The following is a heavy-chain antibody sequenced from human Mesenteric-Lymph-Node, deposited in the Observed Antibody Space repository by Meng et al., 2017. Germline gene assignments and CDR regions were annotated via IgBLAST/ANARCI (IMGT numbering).Heavy chain of an antibody. CDR2: IYHSGST. CDR1: GYSISSGYY. CDR3: ASNPLSYYYGSGSYPNWFDP. J-gene: IGHJ5*02. Sequence: GSLRLSCAVSGYSISSGYYWGWIRQPPGKGLEWIGSIYHSGSTYYNPSLKSRVTISVDTSKNQFSLKLSSVTAADTAVYYCASNPLSYYYGSGSYPNWFDPWGQGTLVTVSS. D-gene: IGHD3-10*01. V-gene: IGHV4-38-2*01.